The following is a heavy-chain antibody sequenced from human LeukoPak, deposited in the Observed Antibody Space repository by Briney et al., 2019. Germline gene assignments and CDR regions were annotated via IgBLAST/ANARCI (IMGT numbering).Heavy chain of an antibody. J-gene: IGHJ4*01. CDR2: VSFDGSKK. CDR3: TRAKRGPFDY. Sequence: GGSLRLSCAASGFTFNNYAIHWVRQAPGKGLDWVAVVSFDGSKKYYADSVKGRFTISRDNSKNTLYLQMNTLRPDDTAVYYCTRAKRGPFDYWGQGTLVTVSS. V-gene: IGHV3-30-3*01. CDR1: GFTFNNYA.